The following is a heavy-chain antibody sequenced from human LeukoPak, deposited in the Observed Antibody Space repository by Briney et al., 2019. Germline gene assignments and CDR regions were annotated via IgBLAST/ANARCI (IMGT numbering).Heavy chain of an antibody. J-gene: IGHJ4*02. CDR1: GFTFSTYA. V-gene: IGHV3-23*01. CDR3: TTYYYDSSGYYYPYYFDY. CDR2: ISNSGGTT. D-gene: IGHD3-22*01. Sequence: GGSLRLSCAASGFTFSTYAMSWVRQAPGKGLEWFSSISNSGGTTYYADSVKGRFTISRDNSRNTLVLQMNSLRAEDTAVYYCTTYYYDSSGYYYPYYFDYWGQRTLVTVSS.